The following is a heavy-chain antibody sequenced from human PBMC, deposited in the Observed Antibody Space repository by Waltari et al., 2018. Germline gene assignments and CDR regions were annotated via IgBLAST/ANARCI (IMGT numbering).Heavy chain of an antibody. J-gene: IGHJ5*02. Sequence: QVQLVQSGAEVKKPGASVKVSCKASGYTFTSYAMHWVRQAPGQRLEWMGWINAGNGNTKYSQKFQGRVTITRDTSASTAYMELSSLRSEDTAVYYCARDKAARPQGNWFDPWGQGTLVTVSS. D-gene: IGHD6-6*01. CDR3: ARDKAARPQGNWFDP. CDR1: GYTFTSYA. CDR2: INAGNGNT. V-gene: IGHV1-3*01.